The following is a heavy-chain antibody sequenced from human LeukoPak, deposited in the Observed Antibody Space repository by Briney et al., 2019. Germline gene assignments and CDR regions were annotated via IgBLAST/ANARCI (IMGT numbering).Heavy chain of an antibody. CDR2: ITSNGDKT. CDR3: ARGGATTLFDY. D-gene: IGHD1-26*01. Sequence: GGSLRLSCAASGFTFSSYAMHWVRQAPGKGLEYVSAITSNGDKTYYGNSVKGRFTISRDNSKNTLYLQMGSLRIEDMAVYYCARGGATTLFDYWGQGTQVTVSS. J-gene: IGHJ4*02. V-gene: IGHV3-64*01. CDR1: GFTFSSYA.